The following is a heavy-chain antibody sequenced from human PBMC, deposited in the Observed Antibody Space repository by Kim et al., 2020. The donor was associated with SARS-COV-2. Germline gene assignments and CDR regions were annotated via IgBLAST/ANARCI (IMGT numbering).Heavy chain of an antibody. V-gene: IGHV3-21*01. Sequence: VKGRFTISRDNAKNSLYLQMNSLRAEDTAVYYCARGKYDFWSGPTPFDPWGQGTLVTVSS. CDR3: ARGKYDFWSGPTPFDP. D-gene: IGHD3-3*01. J-gene: IGHJ5*02.